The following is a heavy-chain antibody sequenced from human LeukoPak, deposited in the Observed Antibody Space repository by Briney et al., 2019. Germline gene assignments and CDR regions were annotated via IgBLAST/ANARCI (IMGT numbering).Heavy chain of an antibody. CDR3: ARAYYYDSSGLYYFGY. J-gene: IGHJ4*02. Sequence: GGSLRLSCAASGFTFSTYAMSWVRQAPGKGLEWVSTLSGSGGTTYYANSVKGRFTISRDNSKNTLYLQMNSLRAEDTAVYYCARAYYYDSSGLYYFGYWGQGTLVTVSS. CDR1: GFTFSTYA. CDR2: LSGSGGTT. V-gene: IGHV3-23*01. D-gene: IGHD3-22*01.